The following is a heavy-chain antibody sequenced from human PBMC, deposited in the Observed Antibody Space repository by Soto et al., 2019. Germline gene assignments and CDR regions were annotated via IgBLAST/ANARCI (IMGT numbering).Heavy chain of an antibody. Sequence: ASVKVSCKASGYAFTNFGIHWVRQAPGQRLEWMGWLNAANGDTIYSPRFQGRVTITRDTSASTAYMELSSLRSEDTAVYYCVRRHVSATGIDWLDPWGQGTLVNVSS. V-gene: IGHV1-3*01. CDR1: GYAFTNFG. J-gene: IGHJ5*02. D-gene: IGHD6-13*01. CDR3: VRRHVSATGIDWLDP. CDR2: LNAANGDT.